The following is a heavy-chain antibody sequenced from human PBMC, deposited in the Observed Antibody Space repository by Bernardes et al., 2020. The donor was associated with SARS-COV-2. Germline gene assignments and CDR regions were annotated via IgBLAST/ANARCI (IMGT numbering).Heavy chain of an antibody. D-gene: IGHD2-15*01. Sequence: GGSLRLSCAASGFTFSTYSMNWVRQAPGKGLEWVSSISSSSSYIYYADSVKGRFTISRDNAKNSLYLQMNSLRAEDTAVYYCARAVVAATHWFDPWGQGTLVTVSS. V-gene: IGHV3-21*01. J-gene: IGHJ5*02. CDR1: GFTFSTYS. CDR3: ARAVVAATHWFDP. CDR2: ISSSSSYI.